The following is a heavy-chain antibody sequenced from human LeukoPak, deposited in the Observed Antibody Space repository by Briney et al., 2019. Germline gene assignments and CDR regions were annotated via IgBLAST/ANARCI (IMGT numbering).Heavy chain of an antibody. J-gene: IGHJ6*02. CDR1: AGTFSIYA. CDR3: ARSSPPSSSSSHYYYYYGMDV. CDR2: IIPIFGTA. D-gene: IGHD6-13*01. V-gene: IGHV1-69*13. Sequence: ASVNVSCKASAGTFSIYAISWVRQAPGQGLEWMGGIIPIFGTANYAQKFQGRVTITADESTSTAYMELSSLRSEDTAVYYCARSSPPSSSSSHYYYYYGMDVWGQGTTVTVSS.